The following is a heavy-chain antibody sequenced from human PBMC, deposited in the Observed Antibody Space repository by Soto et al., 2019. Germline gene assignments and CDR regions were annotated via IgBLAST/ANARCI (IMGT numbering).Heavy chain of an antibody. J-gene: IGHJ6*02. V-gene: IGHV5-51*01. CDR1: GYGFTIYW. D-gene: IGHD3-22*01. CDR2: IYPGDSDT. CDR3: ARHLSSGYYFYYYGMDV. Sequence: GEPLKISCKGSGYGFTIYWIGWVRQMPGKSPEGRGIIYPGDSDTRYSPSFQGQVTISADKSISTAYLQWSSLKASDTAIYYCARHLSSGYYFYYYGMDVWGQGTTVTVSS.